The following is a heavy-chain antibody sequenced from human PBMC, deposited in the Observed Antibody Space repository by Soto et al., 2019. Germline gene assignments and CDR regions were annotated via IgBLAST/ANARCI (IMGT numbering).Heavy chain of an antibody. Sequence: PSETLSLTCTVSGGSISSSSYYWGWIRQPPGKGLEWIGSIYYSGSTYYNPSLKSQVTISVDTSKNQFSLKLSSVPAADTAVYYCASGPFEGYFDSSGYYFQDYYGMDVWGQGTTVTVYS. CDR3: ASGPFEGYFDSSGYYFQDYYGMDV. CDR1: GGSISSSSYY. CDR2: IYYSGST. V-gene: IGHV4-39*01. J-gene: IGHJ6*02. D-gene: IGHD3-22*01.